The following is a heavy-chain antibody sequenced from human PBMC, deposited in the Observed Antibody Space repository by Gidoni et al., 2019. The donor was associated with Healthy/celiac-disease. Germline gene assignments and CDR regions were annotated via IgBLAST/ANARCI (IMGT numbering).Heavy chain of an antibody. D-gene: IGHD1-7*01. CDR1: GYSFSSYW. CDR3: ARHARGITGTTVDY. CDR2: IYPGDSDT. Sequence: EVQLVQSGAEVKQPGESLTIACKYSGYSFSSYWLGWVRKMPGKGLEWMGIIYPGDSDTRYSPSFQGQVTISADKSISTAYLQWSSLKASDTAMYYCARHARGITGTTVDYWGQGTLVTVSS. J-gene: IGHJ4*02. V-gene: IGHV5-51*01.